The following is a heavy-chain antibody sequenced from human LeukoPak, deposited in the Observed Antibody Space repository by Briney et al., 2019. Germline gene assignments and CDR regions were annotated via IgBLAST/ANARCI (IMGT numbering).Heavy chain of an antibody. J-gene: IGHJ3*02. CDR2: IIPIFGTA. Sequence: GPSVKVSCKASGDTFSIFDISWVRQAPGQGFEWMGGIIPIFGTANYAQKFQGRVTITADESTSTAYIELSSLRSEDTAVYYCARTVGYCSGGSCYSNAFDIWGQGTMVTVSS. D-gene: IGHD2-15*01. CDR1: GDTFSIFD. V-gene: IGHV1-69*01. CDR3: ARTVGYCSGGSCYSNAFDI.